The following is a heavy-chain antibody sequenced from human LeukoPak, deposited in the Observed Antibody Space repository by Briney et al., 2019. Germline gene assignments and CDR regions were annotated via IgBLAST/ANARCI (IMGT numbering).Heavy chain of an antibody. CDR2: INAGDGDT. Sequence: ASVKVSCKASGYTFTRYAMHWLRQAPGQRLEWMGWINAGDGDTKYSEKFQGRVTITRDTSASTANMELSSLISEDTAMYYCARDDLGYRDWGQGTLVTVSS. J-gene: IGHJ4*02. CDR1: GYTFTRYA. D-gene: IGHD6-13*01. CDR3: ARDDLGYRD. V-gene: IGHV1-3*01.